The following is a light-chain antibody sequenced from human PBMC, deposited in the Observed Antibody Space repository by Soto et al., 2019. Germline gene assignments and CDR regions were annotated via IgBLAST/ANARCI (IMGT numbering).Light chain of an antibody. CDR1: QSVSSNF. CDR3: QQYGTSPVT. J-gene: IGKJ4*01. Sequence: EIVLTQSPGTLSLSPGERATLSCRASQSVSSNFLAWYQQKPGQAPRLLIYGASSRATGSPDRFSGSGSGADVTLTITRLEPEDFAVYFCQQYGTSPVTFGVGTKVEIK. CDR2: GAS. V-gene: IGKV3-20*01.